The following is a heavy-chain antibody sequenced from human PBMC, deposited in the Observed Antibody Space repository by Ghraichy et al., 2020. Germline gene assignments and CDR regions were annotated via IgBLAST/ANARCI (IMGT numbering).Heavy chain of an antibody. CDR1: GFTFSSYW. CDR2: IKQDGSEK. Sequence: GESLNISCAASGFTFSSYWMSWVRQAPGKGLEWVANIKQDGSEKYYVDSVKGRFTISRDNAKNSLYLQMNSLRAEDTAVYYCARDSSLELRYFDWLLPNHYYYYYGMDVWGQGTTVTVSS. J-gene: IGHJ6*02. D-gene: IGHD3-9*01. CDR3: ARDSSLELRYFDWLLPNHYYYYYGMDV. V-gene: IGHV3-7*01.